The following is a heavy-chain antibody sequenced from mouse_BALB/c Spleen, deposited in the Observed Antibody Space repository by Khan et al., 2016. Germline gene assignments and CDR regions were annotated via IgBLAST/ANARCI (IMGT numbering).Heavy chain of an antibody. Sequence: VQLQQSGAELVKPGASVKLSCTASGFNIKDTYMHWVKQRPEQGLEWIGRIDPANGNTKYDPKFPGKATITADTSSNTAYLQLSSLTSEDTAVYYCARSDYDGDYYAMDYWGQGTSVTVSS. V-gene: IGHV14-3*02. J-gene: IGHJ4*01. CDR2: IDPANGNT. CDR1: GFNIKDTY. D-gene: IGHD2-4*01. CDR3: ARSDYDGDYYAMDY.